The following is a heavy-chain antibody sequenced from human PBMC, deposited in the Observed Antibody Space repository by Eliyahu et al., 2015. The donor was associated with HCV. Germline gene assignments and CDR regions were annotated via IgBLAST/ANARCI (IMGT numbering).Heavy chain of an antibody. D-gene: IGHD1-26*01. J-gene: IGHJ4*02. CDR3: AATPIVGATAWFKFDY. CDR1: GFTVXSNY. Sequence: EVQLVESGGGLIQPGGSLXLSCAASGFTVXSNYMSWVRQAPGKGLEWVSVIYSGGSTYYADSVKGRFTISRDNSKNTLYLQMNSLRAEDTAVYYCAATPIVGATAWFKFDYWGQGTLVTVSS. V-gene: IGHV3-53*01. CDR2: IYSGGST.